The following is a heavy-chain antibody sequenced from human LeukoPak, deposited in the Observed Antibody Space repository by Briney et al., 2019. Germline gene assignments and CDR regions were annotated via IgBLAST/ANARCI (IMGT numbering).Heavy chain of an antibody. CDR3: ARDSSIAARPPYYGMDV. Sequence: ASVTVSCTASGYTFTSYGISWVRQAPGQGLEWMGWTSAYNGNTNYAQKLQGRVTMTTDTSTSTAYMELRSLRSDDTAVYYCARDSSIAARPPYYGMDVWGQGTTVTVSS. D-gene: IGHD6-6*01. J-gene: IGHJ6*02. V-gene: IGHV1-18*01. CDR2: TSAYNGNT. CDR1: GYTFTSYG.